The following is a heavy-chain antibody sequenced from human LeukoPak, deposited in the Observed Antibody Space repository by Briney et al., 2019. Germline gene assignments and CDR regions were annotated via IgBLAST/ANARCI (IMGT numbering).Heavy chain of an antibody. J-gene: IGHJ4*02. CDR3: AKDLYGDYVADY. CDR2: ISGSGGST. CDR1: GFTFSSYA. V-gene: IGHV3-23*01. Sequence: PGGSLRLSCAASGFTFSSYAMNWVRQAPGKGLEWVSGISGSGGSTYYADSVKGRFTISRDNSKNTLYLQMNSLRAEDTAVYYCAKDLYGDYVADYWGQGTLVTVSS. D-gene: IGHD4-17*01.